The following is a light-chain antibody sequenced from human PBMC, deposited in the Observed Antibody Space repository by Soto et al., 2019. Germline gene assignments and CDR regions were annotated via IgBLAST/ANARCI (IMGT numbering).Light chain of an antibody. CDR1: QGISNY. Sequence: DIQMTQSPSSLSASVGDRVTITCRASQGISNYLTWYQQKPGKVPKVLIYAASTLQSGVPSRFSGTGSGTDFTLTISNLQPEDVATYFCQKYNAAPWAFGQGTKVEIK. J-gene: IGKJ1*01. CDR3: QKYNAAPWA. CDR2: AAS. V-gene: IGKV1-27*01.